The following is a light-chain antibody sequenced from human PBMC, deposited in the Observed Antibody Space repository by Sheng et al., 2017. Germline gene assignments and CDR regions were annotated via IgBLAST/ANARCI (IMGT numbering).Light chain of an antibody. CDR3: QSADSTGTYPLV. CDR1: ALPKQY. J-gene: IGLJ1*01. CDR2: SDR. Sequence: SYDLTQPPSVSVSPGQTAKITCSGDALPKQYVYWYQQKPGQAPVLVIYSDRERPSGIAERFSGSSSGTTVTLTISGVQAEDEADYYCQSADSTGTYPLVFGTGTKVTVL. V-gene: IGLV3-25*03.